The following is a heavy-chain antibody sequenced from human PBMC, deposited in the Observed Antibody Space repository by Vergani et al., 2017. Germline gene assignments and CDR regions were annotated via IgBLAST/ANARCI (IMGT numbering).Heavy chain of an antibody. CDR2: ISAYNGNT. D-gene: IGHD5-18*01. V-gene: IGHV1-18*01. CDR3: ARVGYSYGYDGRNGMDV. Sequence: QVQLVQSGAEVKKPGASVKVSCKASGYTFTSYGISWVRQAPGQGLEWMGWISAYNGNTNYAPKLQGRVTMTTDTSTSTAYMELRSLRSDDTAVYYCARVGYSYGYDGRNGMDVWGQGTTVTVSS. CDR1: GYTFTSYG. J-gene: IGHJ6*02.